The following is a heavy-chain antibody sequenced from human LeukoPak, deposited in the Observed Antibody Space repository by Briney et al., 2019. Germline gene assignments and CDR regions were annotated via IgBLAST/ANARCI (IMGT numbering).Heavy chain of an antibody. J-gene: IGHJ3*02. CDR3: ARLLSRGDLAWGNDAFDI. CDR2: INTNTGNP. D-gene: IGHD2-21*01. Sequence: ASVKVSCKASGYTFTNYAMNWVRQAPGQGLEWMGWINTNTGNPTYAQGFTGQFVFSLDTSVSTAYLQISSLKAEDTAVYYCARLLSRGDLAWGNDAFDIWGQGTMVTVSS. CDR1: GYTFTNYA. V-gene: IGHV7-4-1*02.